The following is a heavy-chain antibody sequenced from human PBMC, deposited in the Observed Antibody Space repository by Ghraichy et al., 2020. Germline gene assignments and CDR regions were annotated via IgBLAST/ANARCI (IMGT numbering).Heavy chain of an antibody. J-gene: IGHJ3*02. Sequence: SETLSLTCAVYGGSFSGYYWSWIRQPPGKGLEWIGEINHSGSTNYNPSLKSRVTISVDTSKNQFSLKLSSVTAADTAVYYCASYYGDTTTFAFDIWGQGTMVTVSS. D-gene: IGHD4-17*01. CDR2: INHSGST. CDR3: ASYYGDTTTFAFDI. V-gene: IGHV4-34*01. CDR1: GGSFSGYY.